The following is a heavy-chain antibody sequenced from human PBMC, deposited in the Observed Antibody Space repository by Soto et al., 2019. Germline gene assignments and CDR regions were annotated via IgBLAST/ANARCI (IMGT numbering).Heavy chain of an antibody. V-gene: IGHV4-34*01. Sequence: SETLSLTCAVYGGSFSGYYWSWIRQPPGKGLEWIGEINHSGSTNYNPSLKSRVTISVDMSKNQFSLKLSSVTAADTAVYYCARGKRIAVAAQFDYWGQGTLVTVSS. J-gene: IGHJ4*02. D-gene: IGHD6-19*01. CDR2: INHSGST. CDR3: ARGKRIAVAAQFDY. CDR1: GGSFSGYY.